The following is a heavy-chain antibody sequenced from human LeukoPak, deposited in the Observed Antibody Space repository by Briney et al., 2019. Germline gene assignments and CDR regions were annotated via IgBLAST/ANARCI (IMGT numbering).Heavy chain of an antibody. CDR1: GGSISSYY. J-gene: IGHJ6*03. Sequence: SETLSLTCTVSGGSISSYYWSWIRQPPGKGLEWIGYIYHSGSTNHNPSLKSRVTISVDTSKNQFSLKLSSVTAADTAVYYCARETSQKGAHYMDVWGKGTTITISS. CDR2: IYHSGST. V-gene: IGHV4-59*01. D-gene: IGHD3-16*01. CDR3: ARETSQKGAHYMDV.